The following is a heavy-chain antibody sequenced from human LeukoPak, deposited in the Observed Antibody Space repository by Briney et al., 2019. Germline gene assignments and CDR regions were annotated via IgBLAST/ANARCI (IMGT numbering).Heavy chain of an antibody. CDR2: IYYSGST. CDR1: GGSVSSSNYY. V-gene: IGHV4-39*07. J-gene: IGHJ4*02. D-gene: IGHD6-6*01. CDR3: ARDVADSSSSLSLGY. Sequence: SETLSLTCTVSGGSVSSSNYYWGWIRQPPGKGLEWIGSIYYSGSTYYNPSLKSRVTISVDTSKNQFSLKLSSVTAADTAVYYCARDVADSSSSLSLGYWGQGTLVTVSS.